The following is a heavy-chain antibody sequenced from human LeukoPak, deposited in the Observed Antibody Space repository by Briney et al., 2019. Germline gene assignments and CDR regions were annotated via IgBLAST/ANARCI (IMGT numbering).Heavy chain of an antibody. Sequence: PSETLSLTCTVSGGSISSYYWSWIRQTPGKGLEWIGYIYYSGSTNYNPSLKSRVTISVGTSKNQFSLKLSSVTAADTAVYYCARRNNYGGAYYYYGMDVWGQGTTVTVSS. CDR3: ARRNNYGGAYYYYGMDV. CDR2: IYYSGST. V-gene: IGHV4-59*08. CDR1: GGSISSYY. J-gene: IGHJ6*02. D-gene: IGHD4-11*01.